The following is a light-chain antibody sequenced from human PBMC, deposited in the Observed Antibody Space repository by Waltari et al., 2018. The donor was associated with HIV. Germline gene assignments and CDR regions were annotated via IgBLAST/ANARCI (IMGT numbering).Light chain of an antibody. CDR1: QSIDDK. Sequence: ETVMTQSPATLSASPGDTVTLSCTASQSIDDKLAWYQQKPGQSPRLLFYAASTGATGVPGRFSGSGSGTQFTLTISSLQSEDSALYYCQQYKNWPPLTFGQGTMVEIK. CDR2: AAS. J-gene: IGKJ1*01. V-gene: IGKV3-15*01. CDR3: QQYKNWPPLT.